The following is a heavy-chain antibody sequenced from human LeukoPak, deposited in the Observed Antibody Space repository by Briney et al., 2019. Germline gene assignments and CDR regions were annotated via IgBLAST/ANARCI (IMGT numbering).Heavy chain of an antibody. D-gene: IGHD3-22*01. Sequence: KPSETLSLTCTVSGGSISSYYWSWIRQPAGKGLEWIGRIYTSGSTNYNPSLKSRVTMSVDTSKNQFSLKLSSVTAADTAVYYRARGHPWYYYDSSGYVLDYYYYGMDVWGQGTTVTVSS. J-gene: IGHJ6*02. CDR1: GGSISSYY. V-gene: IGHV4-4*07. CDR2: IYTSGST. CDR3: ARGHPWYYYDSSGYVLDYYYYGMDV.